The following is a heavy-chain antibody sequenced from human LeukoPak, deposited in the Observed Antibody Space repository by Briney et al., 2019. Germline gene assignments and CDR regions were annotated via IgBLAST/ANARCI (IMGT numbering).Heavy chain of an antibody. J-gene: IGHJ6*02. CDR3: AAASSYFYGMDV. CDR2: IVVGSGNT. Sequence: TSVKVSCKASGFTISSSAMQWVRHARGQRLEWIGWIVVGSGNTNYAQKFQERVTIIRDMSTGTAYMELSSLRSEDTAVYYCAAASSYFYGMDVWGRGTAVSVSS. CDR1: GFTISSSA. V-gene: IGHV1-58*02.